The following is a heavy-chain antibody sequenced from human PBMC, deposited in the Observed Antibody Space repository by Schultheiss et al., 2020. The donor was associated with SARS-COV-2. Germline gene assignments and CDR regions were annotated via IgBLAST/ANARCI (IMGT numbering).Heavy chain of an antibody. CDR3: ATDRVEVRSATQRHHFYYMDA. V-gene: IGHV1-2*02. CDR1: GYTFTGYY. J-gene: IGHJ6*03. D-gene: IGHD2-2*01. CDR2: INPNSGGT. Sequence: ASVKVSCKASGYTFTGYYVHWVRQAPGQGLEWMGWINPNSGGTNYAQKFQGRVTMTRDTSISTAYVELSRLRSDDTAVYYCATDRVEVRSATQRHHFYYMDAWGKGTTVTVSS.